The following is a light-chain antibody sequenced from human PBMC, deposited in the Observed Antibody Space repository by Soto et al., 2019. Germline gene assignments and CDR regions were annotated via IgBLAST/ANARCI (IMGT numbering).Light chain of an antibody. J-gene: IGKJ2*01. V-gene: IGKV3-15*01. CDR2: GAS. CDR3: QQHNYWPS. CDR1: QSVGSN. Sequence: EIVMTQSPVTLSVSPGERATLSCRASQSVGSNLAWYQQKPGQAPRLLLYGASTRATGIPGRFSGSGSGTDSTLTISSLQSEDFAFYYCQQHNYWPSFGQGTKLEFK.